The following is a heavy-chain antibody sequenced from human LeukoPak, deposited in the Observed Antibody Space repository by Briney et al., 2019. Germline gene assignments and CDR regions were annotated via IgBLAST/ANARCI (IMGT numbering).Heavy chain of an antibody. CDR3: AKEFYGTGAFDI. D-gene: IGHD4-17*01. V-gene: IGHV3-23*01. J-gene: IGHJ3*02. CDR2: ISGSGGST. Sequence: GGSLRLSCAASGFTFNTFNMNWVRQAPGKGLEWVSAISGSGGSTYYADSVKGRFTISRDNSKNTLYLQMNSLRAEDTAVYYCAKEFYGTGAFDIWGQGTMVTVSS. CDR1: GFTFNTFN.